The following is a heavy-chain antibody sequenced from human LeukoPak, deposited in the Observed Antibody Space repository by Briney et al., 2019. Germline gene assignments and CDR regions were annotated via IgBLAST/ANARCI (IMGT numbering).Heavy chain of an antibody. J-gene: IGHJ4*02. CDR1: GGSISSSSYY. CDR3: ARDIPLMTTVTTLFDY. CDR2: IYYSGST. V-gene: IGHV4-39*07. D-gene: IGHD4-17*01. Sequence: SETLSLTCTVSGGSISSSSYYWGWIRQPPGKGLEWIGSIYYSGSTYYNPSLKSRVTISVDTSKNQFSLKLSSVTAADTAVYYCARDIPLMTTVTTLFDYWGQGTLVTVSS.